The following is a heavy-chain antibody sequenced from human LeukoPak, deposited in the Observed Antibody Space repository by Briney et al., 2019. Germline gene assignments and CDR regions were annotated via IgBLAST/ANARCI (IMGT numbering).Heavy chain of an antibody. CDR2: VYYTGTT. V-gene: IGHV4-39*01. Sequence: SETLSPTCTVSGGPISSTTYYWAWIRQPPGKGLEWIVSVYYTGTTYYNLSLKSRATTSVDTSKNQFSLKLTSVTAADTAVYYCARNVLRHLDWPPGGLDPWGQGTLVSVSS. CDR3: ARNVLRHLDWPPGGLDP. D-gene: IGHD3-9*01. CDR1: GGPISSTTYY. J-gene: IGHJ5*02.